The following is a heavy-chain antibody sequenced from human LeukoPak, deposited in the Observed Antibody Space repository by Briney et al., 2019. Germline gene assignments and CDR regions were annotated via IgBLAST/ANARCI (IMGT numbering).Heavy chain of an antibody. D-gene: IGHD5-12*01. CDR1: GCTFTGYY. CDR2: INPNSGGT. J-gene: IGHJ5*02. Sequence: ASVKVSCKASGCTFTGYYMHWVRQAPGQGLEWMGRINPNSGGTNYAQKFQGRVTMTRDTSISTAYMELSRLRSDDTAVYYCARAKPYSGYDWGSWFDPWGQGTLVTVSS. CDR3: ARAKPYSGYDWGSWFDP. V-gene: IGHV1-2*06.